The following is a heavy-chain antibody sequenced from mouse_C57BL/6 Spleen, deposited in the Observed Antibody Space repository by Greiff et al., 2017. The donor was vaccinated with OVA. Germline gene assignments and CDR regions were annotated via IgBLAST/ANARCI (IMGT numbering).Heavy chain of an antibody. CDR2: INPNNGGT. CDR3: AREALYENRDY. V-gene: IGHV1-26*01. Sequence: EVQLQQSGPELVKPGASVKISCKASGYTFTDYYMNWVKQSHGKSLEWIGDINPNNGGTSYNQKFKGKATLTVDKSSSTAYMELRSLTSEDSAVYYCAREALYENRDYWGQGTTLTVSS. J-gene: IGHJ2*01. CDR1: GYTFTDYY. D-gene: IGHD1-2*01.